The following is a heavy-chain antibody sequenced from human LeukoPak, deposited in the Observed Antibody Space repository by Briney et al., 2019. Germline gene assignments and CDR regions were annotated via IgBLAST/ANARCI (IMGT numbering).Heavy chain of an antibody. CDR3: ARDSSSRGFIITGWFDP. CDR2: ISGYNGNT. Sequence: ASVKVSCKVSGYTFTSYGISWVRQAPGQGLEWMGWISGYNGNTDYAHKFQDRFTMTTDTSTSTAYMELRSLRSDDTAVYYCARDSSSRGFIITGWFDPWGQGTLVTVSS. V-gene: IGHV1-18*01. J-gene: IGHJ5*02. D-gene: IGHD3-10*01. CDR1: GYTFTSYG.